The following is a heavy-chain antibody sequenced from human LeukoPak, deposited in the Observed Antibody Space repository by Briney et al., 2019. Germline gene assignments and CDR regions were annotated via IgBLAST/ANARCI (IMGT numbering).Heavy chain of an antibody. D-gene: IGHD3-10*01. Sequence: SETLSLTCTVSGGSISSYYWSWIRQPPGKGLEWIGYIYYSGSTNYNPSLKSRVTISVDTSKNQFSLKLSSVTAADTAVYYCARDNVGLWSGELLNLGMDVWGQGTTVTVSS. CDR3: ARDNVGLWSGELLNLGMDV. V-gene: IGHV4-59*01. J-gene: IGHJ6*02. CDR1: GGSISSYY. CDR2: IYYSGST.